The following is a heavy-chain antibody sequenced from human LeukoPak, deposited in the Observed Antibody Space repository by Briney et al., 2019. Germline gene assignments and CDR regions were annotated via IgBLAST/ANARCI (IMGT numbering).Heavy chain of an antibody. V-gene: IGHV1-46*03. D-gene: IGHD3-3*01. CDR1: GYTFTSYY. J-gene: IGHJ5*02. Sequence: GASVKVSCKASGYTFTSYYMHWVRQAPGQGLEWMGIINPSGGSTSYAQKFQGRVTMTRDTSTSTVYMELSSLRSEDTAVYYCARVMGITIFGVAIYNWLVPWGQGTLITVSS. CDR3: ARVMGITIFGVAIYNWLVP. CDR2: INPSGGST.